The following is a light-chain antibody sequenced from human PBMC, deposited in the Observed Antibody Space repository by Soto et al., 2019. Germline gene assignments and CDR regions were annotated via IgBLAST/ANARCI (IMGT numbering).Light chain of an antibody. Sequence: MQMYLTPSTLYAYVGERVTRISRASQSISSWLAWYQQKPGKAPKLLIFDASSLENGVPSRFSGSGSGTEFTLTISSLQPDDFATYYCQQYYTYPLWTFGHGAKVDI. J-gene: IGKJ1*01. V-gene: IGKV1-5*02. CDR2: DAS. CDR3: QQYYTYPLWT. CDR1: QSISSW.